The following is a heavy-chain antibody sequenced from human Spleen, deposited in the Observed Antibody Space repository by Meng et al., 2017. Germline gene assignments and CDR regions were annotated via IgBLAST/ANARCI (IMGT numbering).Heavy chain of an antibody. CDR3: ARDFYFEY. V-gene: IGHV1-2*06. Sequence: QVQLVQSGAEVKKPGASVKVSCKASGYTFTGFYMHWVRQAPGQGLEWMGRINPNSGGTKYAQKFQGRVTMTRDTSISTACMELSRLSSDDTAVYYCARDFYFEYWGQGTLVTVSS. J-gene: IGHJ4*02. CDR2: INPNSGGT. CDR1: GYTFTGFY.